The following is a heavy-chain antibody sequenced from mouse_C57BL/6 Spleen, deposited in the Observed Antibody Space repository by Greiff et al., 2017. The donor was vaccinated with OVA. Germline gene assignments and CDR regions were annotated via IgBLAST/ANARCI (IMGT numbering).Heavy chain of an antibody. D-gene: IGHD2-3*01. CDR3: ASYDGYYFDY. V-gene: IGHV1-50*01. J-gene: IGHJ2*01. CDR2: IDPSDSYT. Sequence: QVQLQQPGAELVKPGASVKLSCKASGYTFTSYWMQWVKQRPGQGLEWIGEIDPSDSYTNYNQKFKGKATLTVDTSSSTAYMQLSSLTSEDSAVYYCASYDGYYFDYWGQGTTLTVSS. CDR1: GYTFTSYW.